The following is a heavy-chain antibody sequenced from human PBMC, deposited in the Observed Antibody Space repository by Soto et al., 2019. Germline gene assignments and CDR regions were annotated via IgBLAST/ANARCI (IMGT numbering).Heavy chain of an antibody. J-gene: IGHJ6*02. CDR1: GFTFSSYA. D-gene: IGHD2-15*01. CDR3: AKAVPYKKPSHGYCSGGSCYSDDYYYYYGMDV. Sequence: GGSLRLSCAASGFTFSSYAMSWVRQAPGKGLEWVSAISGSGGSTYYADSVKGRFTISRDNSKNTLYLQMNSLRAEDTAVYYCAKAVPYKKPSHGYCSGGSCYSDDYYYYYGMDVWGQGTTVTVSS. V-gene: IGHV3-23*01. CDR2: ISGSGGST.